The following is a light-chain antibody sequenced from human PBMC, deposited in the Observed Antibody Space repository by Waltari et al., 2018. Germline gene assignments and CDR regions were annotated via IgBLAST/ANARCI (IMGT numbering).Light chain of an antibody. Sequence: DIQMTQSPSSVSASVGDRVTITCRASQGVNTWLAWYQQKPGKVPKLLIHTTSTLQPGVPSRFSGSGSGTDFTLTISSLQPEDFATYYCRQANSSPLTFGQGTQVEV. CDR3: RQANSSPLT. J-gene: IGKJ1*01. CDR1: QGVNTW. CDR2: TTS. V-gene: IGKV1-12*01.